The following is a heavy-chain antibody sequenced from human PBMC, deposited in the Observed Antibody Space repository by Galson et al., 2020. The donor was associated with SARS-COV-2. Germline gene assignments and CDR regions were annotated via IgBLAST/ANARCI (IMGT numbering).Heavy chain of an antibody. V-gene: IGHV1-2*06. Sequence: ASVKVSCKASGYTFTGYYMHWVRQAPGQGLEWMGRINPNSGGTNYAQKFQGRVTMTRDTSISTAYMELSRLRSDDTAVYYCARDSRQWLVRSPPPIDYWGQGTLVTVSS. CDR2: INPNSGGT. D-gene: IGHD6-19*01. CDR1: GYTFTGYY. CDR3: ARDSRQWLVRSPPPIDY. J-gene: IGHJ4*02.